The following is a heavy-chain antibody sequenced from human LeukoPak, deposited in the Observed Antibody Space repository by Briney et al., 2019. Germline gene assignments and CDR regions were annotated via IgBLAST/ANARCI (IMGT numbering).Heavy chain of an antibody. D-gene: IGHD5-18*01. CDR2: ISSSSSTI. J-gene: IGHJ4*02. Sequence: GGSLRLSCAASGFTFSSYSMNWVRQAPGKGLEWVSYISSSSSTIYYADSVKGRFTISRDNSKNTLYLQMNSLRAEDTAVYYCAKADTALVTVPLDYWGQGTLVTVSS. V-gene: IGHV3-48*01. CDR3: AKADTALVTVPLDY. CDR1: GFTFSSYS.